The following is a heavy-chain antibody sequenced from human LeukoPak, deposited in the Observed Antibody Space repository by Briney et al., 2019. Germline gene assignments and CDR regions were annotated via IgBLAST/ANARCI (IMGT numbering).Heavy chain of an antibody. D-gene: IGHD6-6*01. V-gene: IGHV3-7*01. Sequence: GGSLRLSCAASGFTFSSYWMSWVRQAPGKGLEWVANIKQDGSEKYYVDSVKGRFTISRDNAKNSLYLQMNSLRAEDTAVYYCARGFGGAGSSGIGYYYMDVWGKGTTVTVSS. J-gene: IGHJ6*03. CDR1: GFTFSSYW. CDR3: ARGFGGAGSSGIGYYYMDV. CDR2: IKQDGSEK.